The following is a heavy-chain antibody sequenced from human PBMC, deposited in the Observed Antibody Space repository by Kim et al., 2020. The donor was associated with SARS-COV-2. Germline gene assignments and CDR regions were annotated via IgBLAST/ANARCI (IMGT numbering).Heavy chain of an antibody. J-gene: IGHJ6*02. Sequence: GGSLRLSCAASGFTFSSYSMNWVRQAPGKGLEWVSSISSSSSYIYYADSVKGRFTISRDNAKNSLYLQMNSLRAEDTAVYYCARSSGIAAAGLEYYYYGMDVWGQWTTVTVSS. CDR1: GFTFSSYS. D-gene: IGHD6-13*01. CDR3: ARSSGIAAAGLEYYYYGMDV. CDR2: ISSSSSYI. V-gene: IGHV3-21*01.